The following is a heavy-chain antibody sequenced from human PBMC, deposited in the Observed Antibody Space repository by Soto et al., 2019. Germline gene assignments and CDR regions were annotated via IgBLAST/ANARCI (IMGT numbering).Heavy chain of an antibody. D-gene: IGHD5-12*01. CDR1: GFTFSSYG. Sequence: GGSLRLSCAASGFTFSSYGFHWVRQAPGKGLEWVAVISYDGSNKYYADSVKGRFTISRDNSKNTLYLQMNSLRAEDTAVYYCAQGSRDSGYVFDYWGQETLVTVSS. CDR2: ISYDGSNK. J-gene: IGHJ4*02. CDR3: AQGSRDSGYVFDY. V-gene: IGHV3-30*18.